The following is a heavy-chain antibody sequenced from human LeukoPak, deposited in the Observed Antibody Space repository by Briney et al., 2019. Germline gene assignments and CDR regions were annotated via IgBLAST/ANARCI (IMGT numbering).Heavy chain of an antibody. J-gene: IGHJ6*02. D-gene: IGHD2-2*01. CDR1: GFTFSSYA. V-gene: IGHV3-7*01. CDR3: ATDPHCSSTSCYYYYGMDV. CDR2: IKQDGSEK. Sequence: SGGSLRLSCAASGFTFSSYAMHWVRQAPGKGLEWVANIKQDGSEKYYVDSVKGRFTISRDNAKNSLYLQMNSLRAEDTAVYYCATDPHCSSTSCYYYYGMDVWGQGTTVTVSS.